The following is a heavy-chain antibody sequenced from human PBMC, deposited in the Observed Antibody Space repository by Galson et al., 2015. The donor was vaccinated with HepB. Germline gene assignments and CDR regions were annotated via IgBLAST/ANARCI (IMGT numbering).Heavy chain of an antibody. D-gene: IGHD3-22*01. CDR2: INTNTGNP. V-gene: IGHV7-4-1*02. J-gene: IGHJ3*02. Sequence: SVKVSCKASGYTFTSYAMNWVRQAPGQGLEWMGWINTNTGNPTYAQGFTGRFVFSLDTSVSTAYLQISSLKAEDTAVYYCARDRTHYYDSSGPLGPLRIWGQGTMVTVSS. CDR1: GYTFTSYA. CDR3: ARDRTHYYDSSGPLGPLRI.